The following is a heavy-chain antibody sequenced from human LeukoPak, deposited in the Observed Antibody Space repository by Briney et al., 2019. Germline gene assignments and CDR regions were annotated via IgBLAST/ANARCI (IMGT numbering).Heavy chain of an antibody. D-gene: IGHD1-14*01. Sequence: SETLSLTCTVSGDSVSSYSWTWIRQPPGKGLEWIGYIYYSGSTNYNPSLKSRVTISVDTSKNQFSLKLSSVTAADTAVYYCARAHPDPFDYWGQGTLVTVSS. J-gene: IGHJ4*02. CDR1: GDSVSSYS. CDR2: IYYSGST. V-gene: IGHV4-59*02. CDR3: ARAHPDPFDY.